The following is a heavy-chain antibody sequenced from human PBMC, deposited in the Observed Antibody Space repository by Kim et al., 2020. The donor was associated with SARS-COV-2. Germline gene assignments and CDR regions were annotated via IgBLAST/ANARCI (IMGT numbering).Heavy chain of an antibody. CDR2: FDAEDGET. J-gene: IGHJ6*02. Sequence: ASVKVSCKVSGYTLTELSMHWVRQAPGKGLEWMGGFDAEDGETIYAQKFQGRVTMTEDTSTDTAYMELSSLRSEDTAVYYCATGRDSSSWYPWYYYGMDVWPRDHGHRLL. CDR3: ATGRDSSSWYPWYYYGMDV. V-gene: IGHV1-24*01. CDR1: GYTLTELS. D-gene: IGHD6-13*01.